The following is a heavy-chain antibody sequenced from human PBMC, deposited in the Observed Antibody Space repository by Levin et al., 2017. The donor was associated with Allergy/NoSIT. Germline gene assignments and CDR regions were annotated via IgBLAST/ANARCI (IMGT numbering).Heavy chain of an antibody. CDR1: GFTFSSYS. Sequence: LSLTCAASGFTFSSYSMNWVRQAPGKGLEWVSSISSSSSYIYYADSVKGRFTISRDNAKNSLYLQMNSLRAEDTAVYYCARDRRFLVPAYGMDVWGQGTTVTVSS. V-gene: IGHV3-21*01. CDR2: ISSSSSYI. CDR3: ARDRRFLVPAYGMDV. J-gene: IGHJ6*02. D-gene: IGHD2-2*01.